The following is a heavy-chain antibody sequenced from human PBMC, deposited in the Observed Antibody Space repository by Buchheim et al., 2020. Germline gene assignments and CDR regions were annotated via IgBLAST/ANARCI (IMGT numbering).Heavy chain of an antibody. Sequence: QVQLQQWGAGLLKPSETLSLNCAVYGGSFSRSSWSWIRQTPGKGLEWIGEINHTGSTNYNPSLKSRVTISVDRSKNQVSLKLTSVTAADTAVYYCAVTTRGDFWSWGWFGPWGQGTL. D-gene: IGHD3-3*01. V-gene: IGHV4-34*02. J-gene: IGHJ5*02. CDR3: AVTTRGDFWSWGWFGP. CDR2: INHTGST. CDR1: GGSFSRSS.